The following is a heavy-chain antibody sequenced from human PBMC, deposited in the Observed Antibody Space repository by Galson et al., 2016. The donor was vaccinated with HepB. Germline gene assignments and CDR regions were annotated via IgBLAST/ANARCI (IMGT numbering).Heavy chain of an antibody. J-gene: IGHJ4*02. D-gene: IGHD1-7*01. V-gene: IGHV3-23*01. CDR1: GFTLRNYA. Sequence: SLRLSCAASGFTLRNYAMSWVRQAPGKGLEWVSAVSGSGGSTYYADSVKGRFTISRDDSKNTLYLQMNSLRAEDTAIFYCVKEADNWNYGHYFDSWGQGTLVTVSS. CDR3: VKEADNWNYGHYFDS. CDR2: VSGSGGST.